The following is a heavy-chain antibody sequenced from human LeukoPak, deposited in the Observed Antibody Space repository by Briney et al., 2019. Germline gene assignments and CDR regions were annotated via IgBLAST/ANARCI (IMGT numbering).Heavy chain of an antibody. J-gene: IGHJ6*02. CDR1: GYTFTGYY. V-gene: IGHV1-2*04. CDR2: INPNSGGT. D-gene: IGHD2-21*02. CDR3: ARDRGGDNVVVTTPPDYGMDV. Sequence: GASVKVSCKASGYTFTGYYMHWVRQAPGQGLEWMGWINPNSGGTNYAQKFQGWVTMTRDTSISTAYMELSRLRSDDTAVYYCARDRGGDNVVVTTPPDYGMDVWGQGTTVTVSS.